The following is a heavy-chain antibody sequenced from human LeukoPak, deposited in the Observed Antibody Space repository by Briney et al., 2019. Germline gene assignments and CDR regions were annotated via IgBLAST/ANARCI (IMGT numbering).Heavy chain of an antibody. Sequence: SETLPLTCTVSGGSISSGDYYWSWIRQPPGKGLGWIAYMYYSGGTYYNPSLKSRVTMSADTSKNQLSLKLSSVTAADTAVYYCARPYYYDSRIDPWGQGILVTVSS. CDR3: ARPYYYDSRIDP. J-gene: IGHJ5*02. CDR2: MYYSGGT. V-gene: IGHV4-30-4*01. CDR1: GGSISSGDYY. D-gene: IGHD3-22*01.